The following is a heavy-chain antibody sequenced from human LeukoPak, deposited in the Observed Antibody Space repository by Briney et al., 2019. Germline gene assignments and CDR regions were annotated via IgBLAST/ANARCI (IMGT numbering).Heavy chain of an antibody. CDR1: GFTFSSNW. J-gene: IGHJ3*02. CDR3: AREDSGSYYVAFDI. CDR2: INSDGSST. Sequence: PGGSLRLSCAASGFTFSSNWMHWVRQAPGKGLVWVSRINSDGSSTSYADSVKGRFTISRDNAKNTLYLQMNSLRAEDTAVYYCAREDSGSYYVAFDIWGQGTMVTVSS. V-gene: IGHV3-74*01. D-gene: IGHD1-26*01.